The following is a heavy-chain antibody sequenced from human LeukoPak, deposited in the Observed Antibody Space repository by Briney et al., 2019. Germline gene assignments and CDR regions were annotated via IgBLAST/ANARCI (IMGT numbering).Heavy chain of an antibody. CDR2: ISWNGGFM. J-gene: IGHJ4*02. CDR3: AKVRGTYSSGFYFGS. CDR1: GFKFDAYA. D-gene: IGHD6-19*01. V-gene: IGHV3-9*01. Sequence: GGSLRLSCAASGFKFDAYAIHWVRQPPGKGLEWVSIISWNGGFMDYADSVKGRFTISRDNVQNSVYLDMNSLRPEDTAFYFCAKVRGTYSSGFYFGSWGQGTLVTVSS.